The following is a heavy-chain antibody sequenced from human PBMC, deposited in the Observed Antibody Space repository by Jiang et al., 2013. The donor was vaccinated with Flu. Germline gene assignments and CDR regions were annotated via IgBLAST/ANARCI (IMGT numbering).Heavy chain of an antibody. Sequence: EVKKPGTSVKVSCTASEFTFSDSSMQWVRQARGQRPEWIGWIVVGSGDTKYAQKFQERVTITRDMSTSTTYMEMSSLRSEDTAVYYCAAVARFGVFNFWGQGTLVTVSS. CDR2: IVVGSGDT. J-gene: IGHJ4*02. CDR1: EFTFSDSS. CDR3: AAVARFGVFNF. D-gene: IGHD3-10*01. V-gene: IGHV1-58*02.